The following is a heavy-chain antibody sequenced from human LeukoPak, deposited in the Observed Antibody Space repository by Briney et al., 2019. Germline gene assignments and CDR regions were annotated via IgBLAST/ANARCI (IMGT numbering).Heavy chain of an antibody. CDR3: ATHPYSSSWFDY. D-gene: IGHD6-13*01. V-gene: IGHV4-59*08. J-gene: IGHJ5*01. CDR1: GGSISGYY. Sequence: PSETLSLTCTVSGGSISGYYWNWVRQPPGRGLEWIGYIYYTGSTHYNPSLESRVTISVDTSKNQFSLKLSSVTAADTAVYYCATHPYSSSWFDYWGQGTLVTVSS. CDR2: IYYTGST.